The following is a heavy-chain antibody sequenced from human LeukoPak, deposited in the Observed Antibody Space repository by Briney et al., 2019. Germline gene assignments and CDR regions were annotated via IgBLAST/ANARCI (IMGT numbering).Heavy chain of an antibody. J-gene: IGHJ6*02. CDR2: INHSGST. CDR3: ARDNYYYGMDV. V-gene: IGHV4-39*07. CDR1: GGSINSRSYY. Sequence: PSETLSLTCTVSGGSINSRSYYWGWIRQPPGKGLEWIGEINHSGSTNYNPSLKSRVTISVDTSKNQFSLKLSSVTAADTAVYYCARDNYYYGMDVWGQGTTVTVSS.